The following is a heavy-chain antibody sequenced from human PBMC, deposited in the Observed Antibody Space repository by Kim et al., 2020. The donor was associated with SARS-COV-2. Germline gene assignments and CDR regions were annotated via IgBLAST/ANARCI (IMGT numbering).Heavy chain of an antibody. CDR3: ASGGIDGSPYAEYFHH. V-gene: IGHV3-30-3*01. Sequence: GGSLRLSCAASGFTFSRYGIHWVRQAPGKGLEWVAVISYDENTKYYADSVKGRFTISRDNFKNTLSLQMNSLRTEDTAVYYCASGGIDGSPYAEYFHHWGQGSLVTVSS. J-gene: IGHJ1*01. D-gene: IGHD1-26*01. CDR1: GFTFSRYG. CDR2: ISYDENTK.